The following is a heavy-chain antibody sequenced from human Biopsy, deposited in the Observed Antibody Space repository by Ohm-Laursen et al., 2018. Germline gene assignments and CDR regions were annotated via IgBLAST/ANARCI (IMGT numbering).Heavy chain of an antibody. J-gene: IGHJ4*02. CDR2: INPKSGGT. D-gene: IGHD3-9*01. V-gene: IGHV1-2*02. Sequence: GASVKVSCKASGYTFTGYYLHWVRQAPGQGLEWMGWINPKSGGTHYLEKFRGRVTMTRDTSISTAYMEVSSLRSDDTAVYYCAIDGNDSLTDYLKIDQWGQGTLVTVSS. CDR3: AIDGNDSLTDYLKIDQ. CDR1: GYTFTGYY.